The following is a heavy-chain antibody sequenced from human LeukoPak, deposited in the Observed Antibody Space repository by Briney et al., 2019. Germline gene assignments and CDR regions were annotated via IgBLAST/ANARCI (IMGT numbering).Heavy chain of an antibody. V-gene: IGHV3-7*01. CDR1: GFTFSTFW. D-gene: IGHD2-15*01. CDR2: IKQDGSEK. J-gene: IGHJ4*02. CDR3: ARGGGTRTH. Sequence: GGSLRLSCAASGFTFSTFWMSWVRQAPGKGLEWVAIIKQDGSEKNYVDSVKGRFTISRDNARNSVYLQMNSVTAEDTAVYYCARGGGTRTHWGRGVLVTVSS.